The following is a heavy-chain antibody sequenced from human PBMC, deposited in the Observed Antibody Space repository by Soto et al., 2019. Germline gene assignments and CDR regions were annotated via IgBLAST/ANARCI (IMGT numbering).Heavy chain of an antibody. Sequence: SETLSLTCSVSGGSISSDDYSWTWVRQPPGKGLEWIGYIYYSGSTNYNPSLKSRVTISVDTSKNQFSLKLSSMTAADTAVDYCARDFGSGRGPRGGGMDGWGQGTTITV. J-gene: IGHJ6*02. CDR3: ARDFGSGRGPRGGGMDG. D-gene: IGHD1-26*01. V-gene: IGHV4-61*08. CDR1: GGSISSDDYS. CDR2: IYYSGST.